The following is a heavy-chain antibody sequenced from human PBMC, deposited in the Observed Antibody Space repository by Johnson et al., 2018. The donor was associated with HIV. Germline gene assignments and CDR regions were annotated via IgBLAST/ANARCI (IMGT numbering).Heavy chain of an antibody. CDR1: GFTFSTYD. J-gene: IGHJ3*02. CDR2: ISKDGSNK. D-gene: IGHD3-3*01. V-gene: IGHV3-30*18. CDR3: AKDLGESECEEWASDYYDFGRDYPCLTPRGVLGTFDI. Sequence: QVQLVESGGGLVQPGGSLRLSCAASGFTFSTYDMAWVRQAPGKGLEWVALISKDGSNKYYADSVKGRFTISRDNSKDTLYLQMDGLRPEDTALYYCAKDLGESECEEWASDYYDFGRDYPCLTPRGVLGTFDIWGEGT.